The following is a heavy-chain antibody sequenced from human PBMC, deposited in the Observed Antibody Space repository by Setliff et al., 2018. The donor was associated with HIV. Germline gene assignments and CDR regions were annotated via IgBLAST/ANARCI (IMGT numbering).Heavy chain of an antibody. CDR3: TSDITAAGKGGN. CDR1: TNDFSSQS. J-gene: IGHJ4*02. Sequence: ASVKVSCKAFTNDFSSQSFSWVRQAPGQGLEWMGRISAYNGNRRYRQTFQDRLTMTTETSTSTAYLELRNLRSDDTAVYFCTSDITAAGKGGNWGQGTLVTVSS. V-gene: IGHV1-18*01. CDR2: ISAYNGNR. D-gene: IGHD6-13*01.